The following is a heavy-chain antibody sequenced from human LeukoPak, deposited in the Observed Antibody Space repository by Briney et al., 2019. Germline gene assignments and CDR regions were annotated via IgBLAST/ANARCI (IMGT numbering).Heavy chain of an antibody. CDR2: INHSGST. D-gene: IGHD3-16*02. CDR1: GGSISGYY. CDR3: ARRAITFGGVIARREAARFDY. J-gene: IGHJ4*02. Sequence: SGTLSLTCTVSGGSISGYYWSWIRQPPGKGLEWIGEINHSGSTNSNPSLKSRVTISVDTSKNQFSLKLCSVTAADTAVYYCARRAITFGGVIARREAARFDYWGQGTLVTVSS. V-gene: IGHV4-34*01.